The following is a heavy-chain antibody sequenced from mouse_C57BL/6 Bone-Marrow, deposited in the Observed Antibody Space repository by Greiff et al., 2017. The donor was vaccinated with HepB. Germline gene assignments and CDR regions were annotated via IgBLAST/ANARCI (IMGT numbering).Heavy chain of an antibody. CDR3: ARSAYYDYDGFAD. CDR1: GYTFTSYW. J-gene: IGHJ3*01. D-gene: IGHD2-4*01. Sequence: VQLQQPGAELVMPGASVKLSCKASGYTFTSYWMHWVKQRPGQGLEWIGEIDPSDSYTNYNQKFKGKSTLTVDKSSSTAYMQLSSLTSEDSAVYYCARSAYYDYDGFADWGQGTLVTVSA. CDR2: IDPSDSYT. V-gene: IGHV1-69*01.